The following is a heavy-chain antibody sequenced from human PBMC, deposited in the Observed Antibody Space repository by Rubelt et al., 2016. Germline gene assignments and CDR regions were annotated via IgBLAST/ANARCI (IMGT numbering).Heavy chain of an antibody. CDR3: AREYYYDSSGYYYSSPIFDY. J-gene: IGHJ4*02. CDR1: GFTFSSYG. Sequence: GFTFSSYGMHWVRQAPGKGLEWVAVISYDGSNKYYADSVKGRFTISRDNSKNTLYLQMNSLRAEDTAVYYCAREYYYDSSGYYYSSPIFDYWGQGTLVTVSS. CDR2: ISYDGSNK. D-gene: IGHD3-22*01. V-gene: IGHV3-30*03.